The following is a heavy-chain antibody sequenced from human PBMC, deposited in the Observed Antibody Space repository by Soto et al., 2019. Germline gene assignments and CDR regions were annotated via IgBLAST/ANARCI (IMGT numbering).Heavy chain of an antibody. CDR2: VYYSGYT. V-gene: IGHV4-59*01. Sequence: QVQLQESGPGLVKPSETLSLTCTVSSGSISTYYWSWIRQPPGKGLEWIGYVYYSGYTNYNPSLKSRVTISVDTSKNQFSLKLTSVTAADTAVYYCARGLYGEYSWEASDIWGQGTMVTVSS. D-gene: IGHD4-17*01. CDR3: ARGLYGEYSWEASDI. CDR1: SGSISTYY. J-gene: IGHJ3*02.